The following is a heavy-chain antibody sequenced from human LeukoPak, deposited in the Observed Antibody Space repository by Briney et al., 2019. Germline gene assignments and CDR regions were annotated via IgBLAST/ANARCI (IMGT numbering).Heavy chain of an antibody. CDR3: ASWVTGYYDSSGFYYFDY. V-gene: IGHV3-23*01. J-gene: IGHJ4*02. Sequence: PGGSLRLSCAASGFTFSSYAMSWVRQAPGKGLEWVSAISGSGGSTYYADSVKGRFTISRDNAKNSLYLQMNSLRDEDTAVYYCASWVTGYYDSSGFYYFDYWGQGTLVTVSS. CDR1: GFTFSSYA. D-gene: IGHD3-22*01. CDR2: ISGSGGST.